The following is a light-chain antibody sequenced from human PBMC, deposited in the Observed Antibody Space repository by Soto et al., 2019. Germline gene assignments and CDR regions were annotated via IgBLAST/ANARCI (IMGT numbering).Light chain of an antibody. J-gene: IGKJ1*01. V-gene: IGKV2-28*01. Sequence: IVLTQSPLSLPVTPGEPASISCRSSESLLQSNGNHYSDWYLQKPGQSPQVLIYLGSNRASGVPDRFSGSGSGTDFTLKISRVEAEDVGVYYCMQALHTPWTFGQGTKVEIK. CDR3: MQALHTPWT. CDR2: LGS. CDR1: ESLLQSNGNHY.